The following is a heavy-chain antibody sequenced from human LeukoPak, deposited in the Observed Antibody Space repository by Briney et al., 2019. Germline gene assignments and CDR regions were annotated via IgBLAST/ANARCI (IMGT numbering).Heavy chain of an antibody. CDR2: INHSGST. J-gene: IGHJ5*02. CDR3: ARGPVLFYRYCSSTSCYSWFDP. CDR1: GGSFSGYY. Sequence: SETLSLTCAVYGGSFSGYYWSWIRQPPGKGLEWIGEINHSGSTNYNPSLKSRVTISVDTSKNQFSLKLSSVTAADRAVYYCARGPVLFYRYCSSTSCYSWFDPWGQGTLVTVSS. V-gene: IGHV4-34*01. D-gene: IGHD2-2*01.